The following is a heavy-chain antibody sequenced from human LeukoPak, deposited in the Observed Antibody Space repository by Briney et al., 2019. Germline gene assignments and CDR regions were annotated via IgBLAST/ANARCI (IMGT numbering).Heavy chain of an antibody. Sequence: ASVKVSFKVSGYTLTELSMHWVRPAPGKGLEWMGGFDPEDGETIYAQKFQGRVTMTEDTSTDTAYMELSSLRSEDTAVYYCATVTPGRTGYFGFPYYFDYWGQGTLVTVSS. D-gene: IGHD3/OR15-3a*01. CDR1: GYTLTELS. V-gene: IGHV1-24*01. J-gene: IGHJ4*02. CDR3: ATVTPGRTGYFGFPYYFDY. CDR2: FDPEDGET.